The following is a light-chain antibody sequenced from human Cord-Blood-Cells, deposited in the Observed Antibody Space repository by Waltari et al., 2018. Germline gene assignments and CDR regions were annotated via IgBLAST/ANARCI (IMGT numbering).Light chain of an antibody. CDR3: CSYAGSRV. CDR1: SSDVGSYNL. J-gene: IGLJ3*02. V-gene: IGLV2-23*01. CDR2: EGS. Sequence: QSALTQPASVSGSPGQSITISCTGTSSDVGSYNLVSWYQQHPSKAPKLTIYEGSKRPSGVSNRFSGSKSGNTASLTISGLQAEDEADYYCCSYAGSRVFGGGTKLTVL.